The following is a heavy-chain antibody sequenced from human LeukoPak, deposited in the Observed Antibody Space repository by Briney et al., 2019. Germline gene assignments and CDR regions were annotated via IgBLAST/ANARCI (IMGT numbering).Heavy chain of an antibody. D-gene: IGHD6-19*01. CDR1: GGSISSYY. J-gene: IGHJ4*02. CDR2: IYYSGNT. V-gene: IGHV4-59*08. Sequence: PSETLSLTCTVSGGSISSYYWSWIRQPPGQGLEWIGYIYYSGNTNYNPSLKSRVTISVDTSKNQFSLKLSSVTAADTAVYYCARHWGQYSSGRQHFDFWGQGTLVTVSS. CDR3: ARHWGQYSSGRQHFDF.